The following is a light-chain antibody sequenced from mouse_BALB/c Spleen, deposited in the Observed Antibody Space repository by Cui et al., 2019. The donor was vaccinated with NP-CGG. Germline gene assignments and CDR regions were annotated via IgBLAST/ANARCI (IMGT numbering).Light chain of an antibody. CDR2: GTN. V-gene: IGLV1*01. Sequence: QAGVTSEFALTTSPGETVTLTCRSSTGAVTTSNYANWVQEKPDHLFTGLIGGTNNRAPGVPARFSGSLIGDKAALTITGAQTEDEAIYFCALWYSNHWVFGGGTKLTVL. J-gene: IGLJ1*01. CDR3: ALWYSNHWV. CDR1: TGAVTTSNY.